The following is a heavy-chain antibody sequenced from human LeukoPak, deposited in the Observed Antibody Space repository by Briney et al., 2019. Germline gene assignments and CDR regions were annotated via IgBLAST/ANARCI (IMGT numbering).Heavy chain of an antibody. D-gene: IGHD6-19*01. J-gene: IGHJ4*02. CDR1: GYSIRSGYH. V-gene: IGHV3-11*01. CDR3: ASAVAGTIGY. Sequence: LSLTCTVSGYSIRSGYHWGSIRQPPGKGLEWVSYISSSGSTVYYADSVKGRFTISRDNAKNSLYLQMNSLRAEDTAVYYCASAVAGTIGYWGQGTLVTVSS. CDR2: ISSSGSTV.